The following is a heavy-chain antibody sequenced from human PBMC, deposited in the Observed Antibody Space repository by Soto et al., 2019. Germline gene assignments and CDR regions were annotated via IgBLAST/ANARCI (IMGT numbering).Heavy chain of an antibody. J-gene: IGHJ5*02. CDR1: GGSISRSSYY. V-gene: IGHV4-39*01. CDR3: ARIGGLMVRGVDNWFDP. CDR2: IHYSGST. Sequence: QLQLQESGPGLVKPSETLSLTCSVSGGSISRSSYYWGWIRQPPGKGLEWIGSIHYSGSTNYNPSLTSRVTISVDTSKNQFSLRLTSVTAADTAMYYCARIGGLMVRGVDNWFDPWGQGILVTGSS. D-gene: IGHD3-10*01.